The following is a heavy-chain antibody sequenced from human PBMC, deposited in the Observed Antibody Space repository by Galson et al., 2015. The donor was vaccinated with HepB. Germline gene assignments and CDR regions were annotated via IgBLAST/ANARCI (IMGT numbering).Heavy chain of an antibody. D-gene: IGHD2-21*01. V-gene: IGHV3-48*03. Sequence: SLRLSCAAAGFTSSSYEMNWVRQAPGKELEWISYIGRDDITVYADSVKGRFTISRDNDRNSLYLQMGSLRDEDTAVYHCASFYCRTDYCPQNRDVLDIWGQGTMVTVSS. J-gene: IGHJ3*02. CDR3: ASFYCRTDYCPQNRDVLDI. CDR1: GFTSSSYE. CDR2: IGRDDITV.